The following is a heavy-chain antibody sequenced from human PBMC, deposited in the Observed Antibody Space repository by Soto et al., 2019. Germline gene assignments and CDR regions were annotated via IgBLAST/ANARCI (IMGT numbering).Heavy chain of an antibody. V-gene: IGHV1-69*13. CDR1: RSTFSGYA. J-gene: IGHJ4*02. CDR3: ARGSCSSTSCYKEYYFDL. D-gene: IGHD2-2*02. Sequence: PVQVFVNASRSTFSGYAISCARHAPCQGLGWMGETIPMFGTANYAQKLQGRGTITAEESRSTACLELSSLRSEDRAVYYCARGSCSSTSCYKEYYFDLWGQGPMGTVSS. CDR2: TIPMFGTA.